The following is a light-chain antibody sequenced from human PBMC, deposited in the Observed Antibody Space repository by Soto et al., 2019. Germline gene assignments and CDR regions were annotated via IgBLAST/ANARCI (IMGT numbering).Light chain of an antibody. CDR3: QQYGSSPRT. V-gene: IGKV3-20*01. Sequence: EIVLTQSPGTLSLSPGEGATLSCWASQSVSSNYLAWYQQKPGQAPRLLIYGASSRATGIPDRFSGSGSGTDFTLTISRLEPEDFAVYYCQQYGSSPRTFGQGTKVDI. J-gene: IGKJ1*01. CDR2: GAS. CDR1: QSVSSNY.